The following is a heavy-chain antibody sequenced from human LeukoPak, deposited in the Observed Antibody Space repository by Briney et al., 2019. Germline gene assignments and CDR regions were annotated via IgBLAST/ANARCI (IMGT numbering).Heavy chain of an antibody. Sequence: QPGGSLRLSCAASGFTFDDYAMHWVRQAPGKGLEWVPGISWNSGSIGYADSVKGRFTISRDNAKNSLYLQMNSLRAEDMALYYCAKAREYYDSSGYRDAFDIWGQGTMVTVSS. CDR3: AKAREYYDSSGYRDAFDI. D-gene: IGHD3-22*01. V-gene: IGHV3-9*03. J-gene: IGHJ3*02. CDR2: ISWNSGSI. CDR1: GFTFDDYA.